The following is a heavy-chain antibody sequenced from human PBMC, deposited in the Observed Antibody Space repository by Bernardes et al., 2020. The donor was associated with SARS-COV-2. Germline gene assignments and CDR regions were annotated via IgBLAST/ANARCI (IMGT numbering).Heavy chain of an antibody. CDR3: ARMGFGVVMAFDS. CDR2: IYTSGSI. D-gene: IGHD3-3*01. J-gene: IGHJ4*02. CDR1: GGSISIGSYY. V-gene: IGHV4-61*02. Sequence: SETLSLTCSVSGGSISIGSYYWSWIRQPAGKGLEWIGRIYTSGSISYNPSLKSRVTISVDTSKNQFSLNLSTVTAADTAVYYCARMGFGVVMAFDSWGQGTLVTVSS.